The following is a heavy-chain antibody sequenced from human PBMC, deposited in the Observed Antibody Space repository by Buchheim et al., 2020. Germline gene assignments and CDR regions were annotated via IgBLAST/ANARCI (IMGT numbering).Heavy chain of an antibody. V-gene: IGHV3-21*01. Sequence: EVQLVESGGGLVKPGGSLRLSCAASGFTFSSYSMNWVRQAPGKGLEWVSSISSSSSYIYYADSVKGRFTISRDNAKNSLYLQMSSLRAEDTAVYYCARAHDILTGYRYGMDVWGQGTT. CDR1: GFTFSSYS. J-gene: IGHJ6*02. CDR3: ARAHDILTGYRYGMDV. CDR2: ISSSSSYI. D-gene: IGHD3-9*01.